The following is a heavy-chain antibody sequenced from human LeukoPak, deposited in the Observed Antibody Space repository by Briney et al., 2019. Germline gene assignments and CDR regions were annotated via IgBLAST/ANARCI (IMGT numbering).Heavy chain of an antibody. Sequence: GGSLRLSCAASGFTFSSYAMSWVRQAPGKGLEWVSYISSDSSTIYYADSVKGRFIISRDNAKNSLYLQMNSLRDEDTAVYYCAKVPYRTGAFDYWGQGTLVTVSS. CDR3: AKVPYRTGAFDY. V-gene: IGHV3-48*02. J-gene: IGHJ4*02. CDR1: GFTFSSYA. CDR2: ISSDSSTI. D-gene: IGHD1-1*01.